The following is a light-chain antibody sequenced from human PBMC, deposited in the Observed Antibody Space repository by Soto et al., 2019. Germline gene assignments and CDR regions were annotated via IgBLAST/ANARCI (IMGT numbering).Light chain of an antibody. V-gene: IGLV2-14*03. CDR1: SSDVGGYNY. Sequence: QSVLTQPASVSGSPGQSITISCTGTSSDVGGYNYVSWYQQHPGDAPKLMIYHVSNRPSGVSNRFSGSKSGNTASLTISGLQAEDEADYYCSSYTASTAYIFGTGTKAPAL. CDR2: HVS. J-gene: IGLJ1*01. CDR3: SSYTASTAYI.